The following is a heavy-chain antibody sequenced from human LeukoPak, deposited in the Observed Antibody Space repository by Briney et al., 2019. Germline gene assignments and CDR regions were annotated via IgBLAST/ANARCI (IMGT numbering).Heavy chain of an antibody. V-gene: IGHV3-7*01. CDR2: IKQDGSDK. CDR3: ARVRCSSNSCFPDY. J-gene: IGHJ4*02. CDR1: GFTVSTYW. D-gene: IGHD2-2*01. Sequence: GGSLRLSCAASGFTVSTYWMSWVRQAPGKGLEWVPKIKQDGSDKYYVDSVKGRFTISRDNAKNSLFLQMNSLRAEDTAVYYCARVRCSSNSCFPDYWGQGTLVTVSS.